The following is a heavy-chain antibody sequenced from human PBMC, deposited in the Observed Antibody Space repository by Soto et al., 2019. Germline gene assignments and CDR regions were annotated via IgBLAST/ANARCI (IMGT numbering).Heavy chain of an antibody. D-gene: IGHD5-18*01. V-gene: IGHV3-74*01. CDR1: GFTLSDYW. J-gene: IGHJ4*02. Sequence: EVKLVESGGGVVQLGGSLRLSCAASGFTLSDYWMHWVRQVPGKGLVWVSGSERYGSGPNYADPVKGRFTISRDNSKNVVFLQMSSLTVEDTATYFWARTGYSYGYGFDYWGRGALVTVSS. CDR3: ARTGYSYGYGFDY. CDR2: SERYGSGP.